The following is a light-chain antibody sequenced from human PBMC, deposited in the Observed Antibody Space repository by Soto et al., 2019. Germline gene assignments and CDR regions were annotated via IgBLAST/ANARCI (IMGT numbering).Light chain of an antibody. J-gene: IGKJ1*01. Sequence: EIVLTQSPGTLSLSPGERVTLSCRASQPISSNYLAWYQQQPGQAPRLLIYGAFSRATGIPDRFSGSGSGTDFTLTISRLEPEDFAVYYCHHYSSSPPWTFGQGTEVEV. CDR1: QPISSNY. CDR2: GAF. V-gene: IGKV3-20*01. CDR3: HHYSSSPPWT.